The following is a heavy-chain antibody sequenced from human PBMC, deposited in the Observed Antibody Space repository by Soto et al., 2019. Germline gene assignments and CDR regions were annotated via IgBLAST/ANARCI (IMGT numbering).Heavy chain of an antibody. CDR1: GYTFTSYY. J-gene: IGHJ4*02. V-gene: IGHV1-46*01. CDR2: INPSGGST. Sequence: QVQLVQSGAEVKKPGASVKVSCKASGYTFTSYYMHWVRQGPGQGIEWMGIINPSGGSTSYAQKFQGRVTMTKDTSTSTVYMELSSLRSEDTAVYYCARSIAARQPEGWGKGTLVTVSS. D-gene: IGHD6-6*01. CDR3: ARSIAARQPEG.